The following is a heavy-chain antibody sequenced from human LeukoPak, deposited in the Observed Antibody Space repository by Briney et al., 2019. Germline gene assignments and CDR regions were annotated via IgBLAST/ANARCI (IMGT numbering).Heavy chain of an antibody. D-gene: IGHD5-18*01. CDR2: LSSRGGSK. Sequence: GGSLRLSCAASGFNFSSYGMSWVRQAPGKGLEWVSFLSSRGGSKYYADSVRGRFTISRDNSKNTLYLQMNSLRAEDTAVYYCAKDSYTAMVDYMDVWGKGTTVTVSS. CDR1: GFNFSSYG. V-gene: IGHV3-23*01. CDR3: AKDSYTAMVDYMDV. J-gene: IGHJ6*03.